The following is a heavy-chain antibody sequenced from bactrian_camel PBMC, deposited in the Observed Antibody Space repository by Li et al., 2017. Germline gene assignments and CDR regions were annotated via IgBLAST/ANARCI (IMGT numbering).Heavy chain of an antibody. CDR1: GFTFSSAY. CDR3: ASGEIPGEEYNY. Sequence: VQLVESGGGLVQPGGTLRLSCEASGFTFSSAYMSWVRQAPGTGLEWVSSAYSDNGEPAYTNSVKGRFTISRDNAKNTLYLQMNNLKPEDTALYYCASGEIPGEEYNYWGQGTQVTVS. V-gene: IGHV3-2*01. CDR2: AYSDNGEP. D-gene: IGHD7*01. J-gene: IGHJ4*01.